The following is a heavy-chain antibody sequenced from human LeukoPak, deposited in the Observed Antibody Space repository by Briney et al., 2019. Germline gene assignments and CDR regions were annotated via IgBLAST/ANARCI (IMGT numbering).Heavy chain of an antibody. CDR1: GGSISSGSYY. CDR2: IYTSGST. Sequence: NPSQTLSLTCTVSGGSISSGSYYWSWIRQPAGKGLEWIGRIYTSGSTNYNPSLKSRVTTSVDTSKNQFSLKLSSVTAADTAVYYCARERIAVAGIDYWGQGTLVTVSS. CDR3: ARERIAVAGIDY. V-gene: IGHV4-61*02. D-gene: IGHD6-19*01. J-gene: IGHJ4*02.